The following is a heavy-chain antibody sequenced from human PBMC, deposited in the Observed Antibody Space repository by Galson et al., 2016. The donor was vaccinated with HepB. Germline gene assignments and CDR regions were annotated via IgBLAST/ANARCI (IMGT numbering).Heavy chain of an antibody. CDR3: ARGGGSLDYYFDY. CDR1: GGSINSGGHY. D-gene: IGHD6-25*01. V-gene: IGHV4-31*03. CDR2: IYYRGST. Sequence: LSLTCTVSGGSINSGGHYWSWVRQLPGEGLEWIGFIYYRGSTYYKSSLKSRVNISIDTSKNQFSLTLNSVTAADTAVYYCARGGGSLDYYFDYWGQGTPVTVSS. J-gene: IGHJ4*02.